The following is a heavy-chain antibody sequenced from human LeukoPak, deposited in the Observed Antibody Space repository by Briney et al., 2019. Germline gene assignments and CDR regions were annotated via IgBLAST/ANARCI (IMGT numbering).Heavy chain of an antibody. J-gene: IGHJ5*02. D-gene: IGHD2-15*01. V-gene: IGHV3-74*01. CDR2: INSDGSST. Sequence: GGSLRLSCAASGFTFSNYWMHWVRQTPGKGLVWVSRINSDGSSTTYADAVKGRFTISRDNAKNTLYLQMNSLRAEDTAVYYCAKVGVIAAIGWFDPWGQGTVVTVSS. CDR1: GFTFSNYW. CDR3: AKVGVIAAIGWFDP.